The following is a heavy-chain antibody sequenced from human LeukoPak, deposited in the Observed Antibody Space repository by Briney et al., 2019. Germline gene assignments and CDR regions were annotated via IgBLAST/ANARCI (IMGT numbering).Heavy chain of an antibody. J-gene: IGHJ6*03. CDR3: ARHLVQYYDSSGYGNYMDV. CDR2: ISSSSSYI. CDR1: GFTFSSYS. Sequence: GGSLRLSCAASGFTFSSYSMNWVRQAPGKGLEWVSSISSSSSYIYYADSLKGRFTISRDNAKNSLYLQMNSLRAEDTAVYYCARHLVQYYDSSGYGNYMDVWGKGTTVTVSS. V-gene: IGHV3-21*06. D-gene: IGHD3-22*01.